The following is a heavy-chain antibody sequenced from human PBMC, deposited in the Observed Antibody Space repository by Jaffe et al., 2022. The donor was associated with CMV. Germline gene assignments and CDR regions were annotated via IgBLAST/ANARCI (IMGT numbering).Heavy chain of an antibody. J-gene: IGHJ4*02. Sequence: EVQLVESGGGLVQPGGSLRLSCAASGFTFSSYAMSWVRQAPGKGLEWVSAISGSGGSTYYADSVKGRFTISRDNSKNTLYLQMNSLRAEDTAVYYCAKDSSRSSGWYLDGFDYWGQGTLVTVSS. CDR3: AKDSSRSSGWYLDGFDY. CDR2: ISGSGGST. D-gene: IGHD6-19*01. CDR1: GFTFSSYA. V-gene: IGHV3-23*04.